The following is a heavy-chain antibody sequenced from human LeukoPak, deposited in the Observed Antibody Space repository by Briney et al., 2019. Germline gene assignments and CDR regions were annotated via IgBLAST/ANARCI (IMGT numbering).Heavy chain of an antibody. Sequence: GGSLRLSCAASGFTFSNAWMSWVRQAPGKGLEWVGRIKSKTDGGTTDYAAPVKGRFTISRADSKNTLYLQMNSLKTEDTAVYYCTTRPYCSGGSCYLAAFDIWGQGTMVTVSS. D-gene: IGHD2-15*01. CDR2: IKSKTDGGTT. V-gene: IGHV3-15*01. CDR3: TTRPYCSGGSCYLAAFDI. J-gene: IGHJ3*02. CDR1: GFTFSNAW.